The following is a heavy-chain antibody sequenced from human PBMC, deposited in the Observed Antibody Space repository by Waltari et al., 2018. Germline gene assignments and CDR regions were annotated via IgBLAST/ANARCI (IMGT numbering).Heavy chain of an antibody. CDR1: GASINRSY. J-gene: IGHJ4*02. D-gene: IGHD5-18*01. CDR2: VSDTWGA. CDR3: ARHAEIQIWQFDD. V-gene: IGHV4-59*08. Sequence: QVRLEESGPGLVKPSESLSLTCDVSGASINRSYWSWIRQTPGKGLGWIGYVSDTWGADYNPSLQSRVTISLDTSRSQVSLKLTSVTAADTAVYYCARHAEIQIWQFDDWGQGTLVTVSS.